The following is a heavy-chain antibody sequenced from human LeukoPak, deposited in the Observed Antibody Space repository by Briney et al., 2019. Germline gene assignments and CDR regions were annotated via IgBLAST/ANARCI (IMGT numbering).Heavy chain of an antibody. CDR1: GGSISTYY. Sequence: SETLSLTCTVSGGSISTYYWSWIRQPSGEGLEWIGYMYRTGSTNYNPSLKSRVTITPDTSKNQFSLRLTSVTAADTAVYYCAREGTYGWYNWFDPWGQGTLVTVSS. CDR2: MYRTGST. V-gene: IGHV4-59*01. CDR3: AREGTYGWYNWFDP. D-gene: IGHD6-19*01. J-gene: IGHJ5*02.